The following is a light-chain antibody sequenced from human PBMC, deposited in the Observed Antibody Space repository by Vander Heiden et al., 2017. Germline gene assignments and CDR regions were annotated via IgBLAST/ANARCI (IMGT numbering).Light chain of an antibody. V-gene: IGLV8-61*01. CDR3: VLCIGSGISGISV. CDR1: AGSVSVSYY. CDR2: NRD. J-gene: IGLJ3*02. Sequence: VTLEPALSVSPVVTLPLTCGFSAGSVSVSYYPSWYQQAPGQAPRTLIYNRDTRSSGVPDRFSGSILGNRAALTITMAQADDEYEYYCVLCIGSGISGISVFGGGTKLTVL.